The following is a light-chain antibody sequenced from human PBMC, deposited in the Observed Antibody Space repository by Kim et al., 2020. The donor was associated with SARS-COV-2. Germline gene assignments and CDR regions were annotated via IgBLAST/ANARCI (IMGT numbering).Light chain of an antibody. CDR3: QQAASFPVT. CDR1: QGISRW. CDR2: AAS. Sequence: DIQMTQSSSSVSASVGKTVTITCRASQGISRWLAWYQQKPGKAPKLMIYAASILQSGVPSRFSGSGSGTDFALTISSLQPEDFATYYCQQAASFPVTFCGGTKLDIK. V-gene: IGKV1-12*01. J-gene: IGKJ4*01.